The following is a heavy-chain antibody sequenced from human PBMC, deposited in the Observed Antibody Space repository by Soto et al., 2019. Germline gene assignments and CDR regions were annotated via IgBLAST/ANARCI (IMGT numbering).Heavy chain of an antibody. V-gene: IGHV3-23*01. J-gene: IGHJ4*02. CDR2: INCRDQGT. CDR1: ALSFNTYD. CDR3: KKGAWLDY. Sequence: WGALSVFCEPAALSFNTYDMSIVRQAPGKGLELVSEINCRDQGTHYADSVMGRFTISRDNSKNTLFLQMNSLRAEDTALYYCKKGAWLDYWGQGTMVTASS.